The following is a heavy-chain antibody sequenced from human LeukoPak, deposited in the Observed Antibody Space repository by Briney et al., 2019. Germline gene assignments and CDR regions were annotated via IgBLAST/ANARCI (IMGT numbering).Heavy chain of an antibody. Sequence: GSSVKVSCKASGGGFTFTSHAISWVRQALGQGLEWMGGLIPIYGSANYAQKFQGRVTITSDESTRTVFMELSSLRPEDSAVYYCAGFFYDNSGDAFDIWGQGTMVTVSS. V-gene: IGHV1-69*01. CDR1: GGGFTFTSHA. CDR2: LIPIYGSA. D-gene: IGHD3-22*01. CDR3: AGFFYDNSGDAFDI. J-gene: IGHJ3*02.